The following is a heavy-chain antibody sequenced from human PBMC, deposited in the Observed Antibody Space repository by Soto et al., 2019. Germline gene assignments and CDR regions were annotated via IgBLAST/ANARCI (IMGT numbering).Heavy chain of an antibody. Sequence: PGESLKISFKGSGYSFTSYWIGWVRQMPGKGLEWMGIIYPGDSDTRYSPSFQGQVTISADKSISTAYLQWSSLKASDTAMYYCARQGSYYDSSGYYSEDYWGQGTLVTVSS. D-gene: IGHD3-22*01. CDR2: IYPGDSDT. CDR1: GYSFTSYW. J-gene: IGHJ4*02. V-gene: IGHV5-51*01. CDR3: ARQGSYYDSSGYYSEDY.